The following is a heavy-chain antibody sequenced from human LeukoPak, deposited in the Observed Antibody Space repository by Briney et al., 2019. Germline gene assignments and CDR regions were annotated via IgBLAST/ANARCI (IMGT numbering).Heavy chain of an antibody. V-gene: IGHV3-30-3*01. Sequence: GGSLRLSCAASGFTFSSYAMHWVRQAPGKGLEWVAVISYDGSNKYYADSVKGRFTISRDNSKNTLYLQMNSLRAEDTAVYYCARVSTVTTFYYYYGMDVWGRGTTVTVSS. J-gene: IGHJ6*02. CDR3: ARVSTVTTFYYYYGMDV. D-gene: IGHD4-17*01. CDR1: GFTFSSYA. CDR2: ISYDGSNK.